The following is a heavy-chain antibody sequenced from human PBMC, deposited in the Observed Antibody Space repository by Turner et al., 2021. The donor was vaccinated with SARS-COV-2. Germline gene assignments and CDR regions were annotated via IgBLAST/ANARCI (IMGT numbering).Heavy chain of an antibody. D-gene: IGHD3-3*01. Sequence: QVQLQESGPGLVKPSETLSLTCTVSGGSISSYYWSWIRQPPGKGLEWIGYIYYSGCTNYNPSLKSRVTISVDTSKNQFSLKLSSVTAADTAVYYCARNRYDVWSGYYYSWFDPWGQGTLVTVSS. CDR1: GGSISSYY. CDR3: ARNRYDVWSGYYYSWFDP. V-gene: IGHV4-59*01. CDR2: IYYSGCT. J-gene: IGHJ5*02.